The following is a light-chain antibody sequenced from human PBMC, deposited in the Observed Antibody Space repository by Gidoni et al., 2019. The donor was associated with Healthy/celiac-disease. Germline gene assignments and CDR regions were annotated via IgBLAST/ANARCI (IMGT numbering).Light chain of an antibody. J-gene: IGKJ3*01. CDR1: QIVSSY. CDR2: DAS. Sequence: EIVLTQSPATLSFSTGERATLSCRASQIVSSYLAWYQQKPGQAPRLLIYDASNRATGIPPRFSGSGSGTDFTLTISSLEPEDFAVYYCQQRSNWPGTFGPGTKVDIK. CDR3: QQRSNWPGT. V-gene: IGKV3-11*01.